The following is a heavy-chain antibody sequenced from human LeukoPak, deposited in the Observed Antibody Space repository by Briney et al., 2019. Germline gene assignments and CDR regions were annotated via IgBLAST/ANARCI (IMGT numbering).Heavy chain of an antibody. V-gene: IGHV3-20*04. CDR2: INWNGGST. Sequence: PGGSLRLSCAASGFTFSSSAMNWVRQAPGKGLEWVSGINWNGGSTGYADSVKGRFTISRDNAKNSLYLQMNSLRAEDTALYYCARDLYSSSWYFVSPGGYWGQGTLVTVFS. CDR1: GFTFSSSA. J-gene: IGHJ4*02. CDR3: ARDLYSSSWYFVSPGGY. D-gene: IGHD6-13*01.